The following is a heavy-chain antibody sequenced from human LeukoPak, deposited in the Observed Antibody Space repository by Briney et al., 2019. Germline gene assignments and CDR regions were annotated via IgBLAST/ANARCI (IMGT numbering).Heavy chain of an antibody. CDR3: ARALRGGYDAFDI. Sequence: SETLSLTCAVSGVSISPYYWAWIRQPPGKGLEWIGYIYYSGSTNYNPSLKSRVTISVDTSKNQFSLKLSSVTAADTAVYYCARALRGGYDAFDIWGQGTMVTVSS. J-gene: IGHJ3*02. V-gene: IGHV4-59*01. CDR1: GVSISPYY. CDR2: IYYSGST. D-gene: IGHD5/OR15-5a*01.